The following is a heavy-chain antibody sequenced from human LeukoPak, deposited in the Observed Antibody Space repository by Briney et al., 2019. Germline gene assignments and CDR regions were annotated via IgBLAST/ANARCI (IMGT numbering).Heavy chain of an antibody. V-gene: IGHV3-21*01. D-gene: IGHD3-10*01. CDR3: ARMRGGTAGPTDY. J-gene: IGHJ4*02. CDR2: ISSGGYI. CDR1: GFSFSIYT. Sequence: GGSLRLSCAASGFSFSIYTMNWVRQAPGKGLDWVSSISSGGYIYYADSVQGRFTISRDNANKSLYLQMNSLRADDTAVYYCARMRGGTAGPTDYWGQGTPDTVSS.